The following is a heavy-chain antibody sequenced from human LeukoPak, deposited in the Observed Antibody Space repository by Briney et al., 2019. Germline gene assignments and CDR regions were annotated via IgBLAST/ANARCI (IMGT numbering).Heavy chain of an antibody. V-gene: IGHV1-2*02. D-gene: IGHD2-2*01. CDR2: INPNSGGT. Sequence: ASVKVSCKASGYTFTGYYMHWVRQAPGQGLEWMGWINPNSGGTNYAQKLQGRVTMTTDTSTSTAYMELRSLRSDDTAVYYCARSGGRVVPAAEDWLKDFQHWGQGTLVTVSS. CDR1: GYTFTGYY. J-gene: IGHJ1*01. CDR3: ARSGGRVVPAAEDWLKDFQH.